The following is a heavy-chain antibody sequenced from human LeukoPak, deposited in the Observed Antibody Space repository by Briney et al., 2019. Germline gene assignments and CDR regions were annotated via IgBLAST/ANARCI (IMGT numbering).Heavy chain of an antibody. CDR1: GFTFSSYA. V-gene: IGHV3-30-3*01. J-gene: IGHJ4*02. CDR2: ISYDGSNK. Sequence: GGSLRLSCAASGFTFSSYAMHWVRQAPGKGLEWVAVISYDGSNKYYADSVKGRFTISRDNSKNTLYLQMNSLRAEDTAVYYCASGPAVVVTAMGYWGQGTLVTVSS. CDR3: ASGPAVVVTAMGY. D-gene: IGHD2-21*02.